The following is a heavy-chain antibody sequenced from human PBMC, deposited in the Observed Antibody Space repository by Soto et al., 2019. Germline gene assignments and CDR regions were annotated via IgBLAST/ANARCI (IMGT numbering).Heavy chain of an antibody. CDR2: IWYDGSNK. V-gene: IGHV3-33*06. CDR1: GFTFSSYG. CDR3: AKDVLRFLEWLAFYGMDV. D-gene: IGHD3-3*01. Sequence: SLRLSCAASGFTFSSYGMHWVRQAPGRGLEWVAVIWYDGSNKYYADSVKGRFTISRDNSKNTLYLQMNSLRAEDTAVYYFAKDVLRFLEWLAFYGMDVWGQGTTVTVSS. J-gene: IGHJ6*02.